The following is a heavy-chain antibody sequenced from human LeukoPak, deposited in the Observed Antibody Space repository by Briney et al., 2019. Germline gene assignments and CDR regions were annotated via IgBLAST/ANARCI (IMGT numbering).Heavy chain of an antibody. CDR2: FDPEDGET. V-gene: IGHV1-24*01. CDR3: ARGDSTMVRGVIDWSASFDY. Sequence: ASVKVSCKVSGYTLTELSMHWVRQAPGKGLEWMGGFDPEDGETIYAQKFQGRVTITTDESTSTAYMELSSLRSEDTAVYYCARGDSTMVRGVIDWSASFDYWGQGTLVTVSS. J-gene: IGHJ4*02. D-gene: IGHD3-10*01. CDR1: GYTLTELS.